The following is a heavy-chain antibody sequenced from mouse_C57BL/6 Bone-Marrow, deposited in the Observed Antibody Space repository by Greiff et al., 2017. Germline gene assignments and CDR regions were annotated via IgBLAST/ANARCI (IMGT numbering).Heavy chain of an antibody. J-gene: IGHJ4*01. Sequence: EVKLVESEGGLVQPGSSMKLSCTASGFTFSDYYMAWVRQVPEKGLEWVANINYDGSSTYYLDSLKSRFIISRDNAKNILYLQMSSLKSEDTATYYCARGRELLAMDYWGQGTSVTVSS. V-gene: IGHV5-16*01. CDR2: INYDGSST. CDR1: GFTFSDYY. D-gene: IGHD1-1*01. CDR3: ARGRELLAMDY.